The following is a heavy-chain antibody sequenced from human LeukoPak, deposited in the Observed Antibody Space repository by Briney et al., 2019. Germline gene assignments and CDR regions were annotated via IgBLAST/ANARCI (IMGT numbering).Heavy chain of an antibody. Sequence: MSGGSLRLSCAASGFTVSSNYMSWVRQAPGKGLEWVGRIKGKTAGGTTDYAAPVKGRFTISRDNSMNTLYLQMSSLRPEDTAVYYCVKTMVTFGGLIRTDAFDIWGQGTMVTVSP. CDR2: IKGKTAGGTT. D-gene: IGHD3-16*01. CDR3: VKTMVTFGGLIRTDAFDI. J-gene: IGHJ3*02. V-gene: IGHV3-15*05. CDR1: GFTVSSNY.